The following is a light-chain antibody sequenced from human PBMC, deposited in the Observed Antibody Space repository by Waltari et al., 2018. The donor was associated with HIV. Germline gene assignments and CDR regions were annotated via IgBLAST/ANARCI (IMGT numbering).Light chain of an antibody. V-gene: IGLV2-8*01. CDR3: SSYAGSNNFV. CDR1: SSDVGGDDY. Sequence: QSALTQPPSASGSPGQSVTISCTGTSSDVGGDDYVSWYQQHPDKAPKLMIYEVNKRPSGVPDRFSGSKSGNTASLTVSGLQAEDEADDYCSSYAGSNNFVFGAGTKVTVL. J-gene: IGLJ1*01. CDR2: EVN.